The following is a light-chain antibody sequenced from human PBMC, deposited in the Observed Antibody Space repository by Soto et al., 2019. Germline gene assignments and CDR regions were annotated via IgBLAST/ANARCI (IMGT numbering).Light chain of an antibody. J-gene: IGKJ5*01. Sequence: AIQLTQSPSSLSASVGDRVTITCRASQGISSALAWFQQKPGKPPRLLIYDASSLESGVPSRFSGSGSGTDFTLTINSLQLEDFATYYCQQFDRYPITFGQGTRLEIK. CDR2: DAS. V-gene: IGKV1-13*02. CDR3: QQFDRYPIT. CDR1: QGISSA.